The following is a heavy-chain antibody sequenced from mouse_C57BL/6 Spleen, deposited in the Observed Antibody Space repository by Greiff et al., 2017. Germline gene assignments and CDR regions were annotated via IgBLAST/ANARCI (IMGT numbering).Heavy chain of an antibody. J-gene: IGHJ3*01. V-gene: IGHV2-9-1*01. D-gene: IGHD2-4*01. CDR3: ATYDYDVWFAY. Sequence: QVQLKESGPGLVAPSQSLSITCTVSGFSFTSYAISWVRQPPGKGLEWIVVIWTGGGTNYNSAPKSRMSISKDNSKSQVLLNMNSQQTDDTARYYGATYDYDVWFAYWGQGTLVTVSA. CDR2: IWTGGGT. CDR1: GFSFTSYA.